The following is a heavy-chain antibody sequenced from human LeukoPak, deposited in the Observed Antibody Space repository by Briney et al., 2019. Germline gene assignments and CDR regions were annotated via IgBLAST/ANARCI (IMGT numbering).Heavy chain of an antibody. J-gene: IGHJ4*02. CDR1: GITFSDYG. CDR3: AKVWSPSGWFWGYFDY. CDR2: ITFDGHNK. Sequence: GGSLRLSCAASGITFSDYGMHWVRQAPGRGLEWVAVITFDGHNKFYSDSVKGRFTVSRDNSKNTLYLQMNSLRAEDTAVYYCAKVWSPSGWFWGYFDYWGQGTLVTVSS. D-gene: IGHD6-19*01. V-gene: IGHV3-30*18.